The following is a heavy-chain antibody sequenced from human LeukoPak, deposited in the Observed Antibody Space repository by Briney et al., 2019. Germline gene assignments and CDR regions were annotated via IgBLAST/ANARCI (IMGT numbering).Heavy chain of an antibody. J-gene: IGHJ4*02. CDR2: IIPIFGTA. CDR1: VGTFSSYA. V-gene: IGHV1-69*05. CDR3: ASSDAPYYDFWSGYYFATDY. D-gene: IGHD3-3*01. Sequence: SVKVSCKASVGTFSSYAISWVRQAPGQGLEWMGGIIPIFGTANYAQKFQGRVTITTDESTSTAYMELSSLRSEDTAVYYCASSDAPYYDFWSGYYFATDYWGQGTLVTVSS.